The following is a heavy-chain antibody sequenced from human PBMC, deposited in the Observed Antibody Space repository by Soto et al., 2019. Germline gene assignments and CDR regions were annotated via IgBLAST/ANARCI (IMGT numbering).Heavy chain of an antibody. CDR3: ARLLSYYDAFDI. J-gene: IGHJ3*02. CDR1: GFTFSSYS. CDR2: ISSSSSYI. D-gene: IGHD3-10*01. Sequence: EVQLVESGGGLVKPGGSLRLSCAASGFTFSSYSMNWVRQAPGKGLEWVSSISSSSSYIYYADSVKGRFTISRDNAKNSLYLQMNSLRAEDTAVYYCARLLSYYDAFDIWGQGTMVTVSS. V-gene: IGHV3-21*01.